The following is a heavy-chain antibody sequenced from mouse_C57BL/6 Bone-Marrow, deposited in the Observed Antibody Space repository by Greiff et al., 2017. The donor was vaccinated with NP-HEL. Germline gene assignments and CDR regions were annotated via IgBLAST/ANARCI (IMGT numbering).Heavy chain of an antibody. CDR2: IYPGDGDT. CDR3: AREDYQAWFAY. V-gene: IGHV1-82*01. CDR1: GYAFSSSW. D-gene: IGHD2-4*01. Sequence: QVQLQQSGPELVKPGASVKISCKASGYAFSSSWMNWVKQRPGKGLEWIGRIYPGDGDTNYNGKFKGKATLTADKSSSTAYMQLSSLTSEDSAVYFCAREDYQAWFAYWGQGTLVTVSA. J-gene: IGHJ3*01.